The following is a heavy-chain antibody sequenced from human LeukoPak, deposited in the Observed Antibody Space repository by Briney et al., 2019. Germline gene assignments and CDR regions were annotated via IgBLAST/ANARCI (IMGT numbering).Heavy chain of an antibody. J-gene: IGHJ4*02. V-gene: IGHV1-46*02. Sequence: ASVTVPCKASGYTFNTYFLHWVRQAPGQGLEWMGMINPTGGSTSYAQKFQGRVTMTRDTSTSTVYMELSSLRSEDTAVYYCARESHNVAWHLGGYWGEGTLVTVSS. D-gene: IGHD3-22*01. CDR2: INPTGGST. CDR3: ARESHNVAWHLGGY. CDR1: GYTFNTYF.